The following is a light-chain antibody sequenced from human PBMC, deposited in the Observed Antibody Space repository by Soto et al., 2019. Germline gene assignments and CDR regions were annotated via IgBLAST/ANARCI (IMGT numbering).Light chain of an antibody. J-gene: IGKJ1*01. CDR1: QSISSW. Sequence: DIQMTQSPSTLSASVGDRVTITCRASQSISSWLAWYQQKPGKAPKLLIYDASGLESGVPSRFSGSGSATEFTLTISSLQPDDFATYYCQQYNSYLWKFCQGTKVDI. CDR3: QQYNSYLWK. CDR2: DAS. V-gene: IGKV1-5*01.